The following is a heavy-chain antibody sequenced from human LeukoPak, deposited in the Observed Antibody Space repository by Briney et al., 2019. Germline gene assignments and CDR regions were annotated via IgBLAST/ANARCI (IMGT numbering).Heavy chain of an antibody. D-gene: IGHD7-27*01. V-gene: IGHV1-8*01. J-gene: IGHJ6*03. CDR2: MNPNSGNT. CDR1: GYTFTSYD. Sequence: ASVKVSCKASGYTFTSYDINWVRQATGQGLEWRGWMNPNSGNTGYAQKFQGRVTMTRNTSISTAYMELSSLRSEDTAVYYCATSPLTNWGSGSYYYYMDVWGKGTTVTISS. CDR3: ATSPLTNWGSGSYYYYMDV.